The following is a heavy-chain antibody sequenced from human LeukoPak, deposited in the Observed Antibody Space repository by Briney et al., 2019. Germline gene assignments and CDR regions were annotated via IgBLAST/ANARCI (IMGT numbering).Heavy chain of an antibody. CDR1: GFTFSTYW. Sequence: PGGSLRLSCAASGFTFSTYWMGWVRQAPGKGLEWVANIKQDGSEKYYADSVRGRFTISRDNAQNSLYLQMSSLRVEDTAVYYCARDRYCSGGSCNSIGYFDYWGQGTLVPVSS. CDR3: ARDRYCSGGSCNSIGYFDY. D-gene: IGHD2-15*01. J-gene: IGHJ4*02. CDR2: IKQDGSEK. V-gene: IGHV3-7*01.